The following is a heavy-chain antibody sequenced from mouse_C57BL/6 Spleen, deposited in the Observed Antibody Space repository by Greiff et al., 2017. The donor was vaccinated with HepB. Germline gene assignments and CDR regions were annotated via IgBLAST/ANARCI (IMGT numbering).Heavy chain of an antibody. V-gene: IGHV1-81*01. J-gene: IGHJ3*01. CDR2: IYPRSGNT. CDR3: ARSNYYDYSTWFAY. Sequence: QVQLKESGAELARPGASVKLSCKASGYTFTSYGISWVKQRTGQGLEWIGEIYPRSGNTYYNEKFKGKATLTADKSSSTAYMELRSLTSEDSAVYICARSNYYDYSTWFAYWGEGTLVTVSA. CDR1: GYTFTSYG. D-gene: IGHD2-4*01.